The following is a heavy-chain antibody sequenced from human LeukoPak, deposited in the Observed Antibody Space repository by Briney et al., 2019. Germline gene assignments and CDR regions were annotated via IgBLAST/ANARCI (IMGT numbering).Heavy chain of an antibody. Sequence: SSETLSLTCTVSGGSISSYYWSWIRRPPGKGLECIGYIHYSGSTNYNPSLKSRVTISKDTSKNQFSLKLNSVTAADTALYYCARFVGSSWLAFDIWGQGTMVTVSS. CDR3: ARFVGSSWLAFDI. V-gene: IGHV4-59*01. D-gene: IGHD6-13*01. J-gene: IGHJ3*02. CDR1: GGSISSYY. CDR2: IHYSGST.